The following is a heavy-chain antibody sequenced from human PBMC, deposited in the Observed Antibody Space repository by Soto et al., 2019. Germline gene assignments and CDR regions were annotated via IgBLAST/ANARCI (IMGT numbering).Heavy chain of an antibody. CDR3: ASLYDFWSGMDY. J-gene: IGHJ4*02. D-gene: IGHD3-3*01. V-gene: IGHV3-30-3*01. CDR2: ISYDGSNK. Sequence: QVQLVESGGGVVQPGRSLRLSCAASGFTFSSYAMHWVRQAPGKGLEWVAVISYDGSNKYYADSVKGRFTISRDNSKNTLYLQMNSLRAGDTAVYYCASLYDFWSGMDYWGQGTLVTVSS. CDR1: GFTFSSYA.